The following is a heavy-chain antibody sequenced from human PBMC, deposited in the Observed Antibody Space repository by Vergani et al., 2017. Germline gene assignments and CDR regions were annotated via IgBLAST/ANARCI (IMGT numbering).Heavy chain of an antibody. CDR1: GFPFSNAW. CDR2: IKSNTDGGTT. CDR3: TTARGYSSGWYDNY. J-gene: IGHJ4*02. D-gene: IGHD6-19*01. Sequence: EVQLVESGGGLVKPGGSLRLSCAASGFPFSNAWLSWVRQAPGKGLDWVGRIKSNTDGGTTDYAAPVKRRFTISRYDSKNTLYLQMNSLKTEDTAVYYCTTARGYSSGWYDNYWGQGTLVTVSS. V-gene: IGHV3-15*01.